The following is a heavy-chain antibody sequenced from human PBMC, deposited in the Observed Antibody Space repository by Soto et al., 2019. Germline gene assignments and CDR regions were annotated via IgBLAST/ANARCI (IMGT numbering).Heavy chain of an antibody. V-gene: IGHV1-69*02. J-gene: IGHJ3*02. CDR1: GGTFSSYT. CDR3: ARSDSSGYRNYAFDI. CDR2: IIPILGIA. D-gene: IGHD3-22*01. Sequence: QVQLVQSGAEVKKPGSSVKVSCKASGGTFSSYTISWVRQAPGQGLEWMGRIIPILGIANYAQKFQGRVTITADKSTSTAYMELSSLRSEDTAVYYCARSDSSGYRNYAFDIWGQGQWSPSLQ.